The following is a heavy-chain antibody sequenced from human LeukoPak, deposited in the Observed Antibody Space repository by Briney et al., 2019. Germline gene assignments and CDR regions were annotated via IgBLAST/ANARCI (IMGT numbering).Heavy chain of an antibody. CDR3: AKSVLRPNHYDISGFYYNYFDS. D-gene: IGHD3-22*01. Sequence: GGSLRLSCSASGFTFNNYPMSWVRQAPGKGLEWISVISGSSVDTASAEYVKGRFTISRDNSRNTLYLQMNSLRAEDTAVYYCAKSVLRPNHYDISGFYYNYFDSWGQGALVTVSA. CDR1: GFTFNNYP. V-gene: IGHV3-23*01. CDR2: ISGSSVDT. J-gene: IGHJ5*01.